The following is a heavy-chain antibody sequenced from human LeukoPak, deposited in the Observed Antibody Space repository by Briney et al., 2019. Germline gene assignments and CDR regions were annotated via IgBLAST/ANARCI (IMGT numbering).Heavy chain of an antibody. CDR2: VSDSGGT. D-gene: IGHD3-10*01. CDR3: ARAIREGGITMVRGRY. CDR1: GFTFSNSA. J-gene: IGHJ4*02. V-gene: IGHV3-69-1*01. Sequence: GGSLRLSCAASGFTFSNSAMSWVRQAPGKGLEWVSTVSDSGGTYYADSVKGRFTISRDNAKNSLYLQMNSLRAEDTAVYYCARAIREGGITMVRGRYWGQGTLVTVSS.